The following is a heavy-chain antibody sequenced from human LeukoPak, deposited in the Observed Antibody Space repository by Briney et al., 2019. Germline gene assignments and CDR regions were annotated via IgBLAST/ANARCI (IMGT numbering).Heavy chain of an antibody. CDR3: SREGEDDFWSAFDY. J-gene: IGHJ4*02. D-gene: IGHD3-3*01. Sequence: GGPVTLSCTASGFTFSSFAMLWLRQAPGKGLEGVAVISGGGSNKHYGDRVKARFTISRDNSKNTLYLQMNSLRGEDTAVYYCSREGEDDFWSAFDYWGQGTLVTVSS. CDR1: GFTFSSFA. V-gene: IGHV3-30*01. CDR2: ISGGGSNK.